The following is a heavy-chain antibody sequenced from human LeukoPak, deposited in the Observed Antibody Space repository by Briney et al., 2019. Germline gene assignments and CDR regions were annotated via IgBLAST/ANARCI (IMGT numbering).Heavy chain of an antibody. Sequence: LETLSLTCTVSGGSISSYYWSWLRQPPGKGLEWIGYIYYSGSTNYNPSLKSRVTISVDTSKNQFPLKLSSVTAADTAVYYCARDLGGVGGFDYWGQGTLVTVSS. J-gene: IGHJ4*02. D-gene: IGHD3-10*01. CDR1: GGSISSYY. CDR2: IYYSGST. V-gene: IGHV4-59*01. CDR3: ARDLGGVGGFDY.